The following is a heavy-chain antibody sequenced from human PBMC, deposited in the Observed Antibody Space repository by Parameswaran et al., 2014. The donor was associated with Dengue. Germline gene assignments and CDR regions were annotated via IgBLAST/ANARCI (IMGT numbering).Heavy chain of an antibody. D-gene: IGHD3-3*01. CDR2: IKQDGSEK. V-gene: IGHV3-7*01. CDR3: ARVLYDFWSGYLFDC. J-gene: IGHJ4*02. Sequence: VRQAPGKGLEWVANIKQDGSEKYYVDSVKGRFTISRDNAKNSLYLQMNSLRAEDTAVYYCARVLYDFWSGYLFDCWGQGTLVTVSS.